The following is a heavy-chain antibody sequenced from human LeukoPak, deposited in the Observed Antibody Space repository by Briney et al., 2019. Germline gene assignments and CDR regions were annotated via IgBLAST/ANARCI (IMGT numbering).Heavy chain of an antibody. V-gene: IGHV3-7*04. CDR3: TRVGYIDEGIDY. CDR2: IKQEGSKK. J-gene: IGHJ4*02. CDR1: GFPFSSYW. Sequence: PGGSLRLSCVASGFPFSSYWMTWVRQATGEGRVWVANIKQEGSKKSYVDSVKGRFTISRDNAKNSLYLQMNSLRAEDTAIYYCTRVGYIDEGIDYGGQGTLVTVSS. D-gene: IGHD5-24*01.